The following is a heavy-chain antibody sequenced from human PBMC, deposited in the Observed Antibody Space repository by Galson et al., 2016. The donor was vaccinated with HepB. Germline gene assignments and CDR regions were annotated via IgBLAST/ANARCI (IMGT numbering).Heavy chain of an antibody. V-gene: IGHV3-23*01. CDR2: ISGRGDRI. CDR1: GFTFSSFA. J-gene: IGHJ4*02. D-gene: IGHD3-10*01. CDR3: AKEGWFGELLYGHFDF. Sequence: SLRLSCAASGFTFSSFAMSWVRRVPGKGLEWASAISGRGDRIRYAESVKGRLIISRDNSKNTLDVEMKNLRVEDTAVYYCAKEGWFGELLYGHFDFWGQGTLVTVSS.